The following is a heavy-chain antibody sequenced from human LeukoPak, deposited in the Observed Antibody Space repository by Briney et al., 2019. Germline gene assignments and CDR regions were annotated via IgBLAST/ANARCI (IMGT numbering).Heavy chain of an antibody. D-gene: IGHD3-9*01. J-gene: IGHJ4*02. Sequence: PSETLSLTCTVSGGSISSSSYYWGWIRQPPGKGLEWIGSIYYSGSTYYNPSLKSRVTISVDTSKNQFSLNLNSVTAADTAVYYCARLRSGSTYDILTGYYYFDYWGQGTLVTVSS. CDR1: GGSISSSSYY. CDR3: ARLRSGSTYDILTGYYYFDY. CDR2: IYYSGST. V-gene: IGHV4-39*07.